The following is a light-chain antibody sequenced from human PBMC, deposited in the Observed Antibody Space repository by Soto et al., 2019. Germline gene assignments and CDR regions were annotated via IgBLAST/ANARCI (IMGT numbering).Light chain of an antibody. CDR2: EVS. CDR3: FSYTSSGTYV. Sequence: QSVLTQPASVSGSPGQSLTISCTGTSSDVGNYKYVSWYQQHPGKAPKLMIYEVSNRPSGVSNRFSGSKSGNTASLTISGLQAEDETDYDCFSYTSSGTYVFGTGTKVTGL. V-gene: IGLV2-14*01. CDR1: SSDVGNYKY. J-gene: IGLJ1*01.